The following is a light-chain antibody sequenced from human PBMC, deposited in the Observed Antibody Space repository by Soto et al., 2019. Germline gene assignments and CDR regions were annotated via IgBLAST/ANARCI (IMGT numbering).Light chain of an antibody. Sequence: QSALTQPASVSDSPGQSITISCTGTSSDVGGSNHVSWYQQHPGKAPKLMIYDVTNRPSGVSHRFSGSKSGSTASLIISGLQAEDEADYYYVSFTSSTTYVFGTGTKLTVL. J-gene: IGLJ1*01. V-gene: IGLV2-14*01. CDR3: VSFTSSTTYV. CDR1: SSDVGGSNH. CDR2: DVT.